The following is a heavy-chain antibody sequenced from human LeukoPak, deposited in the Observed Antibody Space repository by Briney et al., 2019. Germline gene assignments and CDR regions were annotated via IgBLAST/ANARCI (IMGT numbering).Heavy chain of an antibody. CDR3: VGELLPYYGMDV. CDR2: ISGSGGST. D-gene: IGHD3-10*01. Sequence: PGGSLRLSCAASGFTFSSYAMSWVRQAPGKGLEGVSGISGSGGSTYYADSVKGRFTISRDNSKNTLYLQMNSLRAEDTAVYYSVGELLPYYGMDVWGQGTTVTVSS. V-gene: IGHV3-23*01. CDR1: GFTFSSYA. J-gene: IGHJ6*02.